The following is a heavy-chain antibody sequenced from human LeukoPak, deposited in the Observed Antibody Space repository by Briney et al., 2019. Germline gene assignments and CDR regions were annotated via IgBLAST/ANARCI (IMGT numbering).Heavy chain of an antibody. CDR2: ISAYNGNT. CDR3: AIGASGVNAFDI. J-gene: IGHJ3*02. Sequence: ASVKVSCKASGYTFTSYGISWVRRAPGQGLEWMGWISAYNGNTNYAQKLQGRVTMTTDTSTCTAYMELRSLRSDDTAVYYCAIGASGVNAFDIWGQGTMVTVSS. V-gene: IGHV1-18*01. CDR1: GYTFTSYG. D-gene: IGHD3-16*01.